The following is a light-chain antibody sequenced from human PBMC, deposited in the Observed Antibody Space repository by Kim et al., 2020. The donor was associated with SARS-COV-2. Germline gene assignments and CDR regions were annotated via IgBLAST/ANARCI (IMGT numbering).Light chain of an antibody. Sequence: EIVLTQSPGTLSLSPGERATLSCRAGESVDTTYLSWYQQKPGQAPTLLIYGASRRATAIPDRFSGSGSGTDFTLSINRLEPEDLAVYYCQHYDRSPPRIAFGQGTRLEIK. V-gene: IGKV3-20*01. CDR3: QHYDRSPPRIA. J-gene: IGKJ5*01. CDR1: ESVDTTY. CDR2: GAS.